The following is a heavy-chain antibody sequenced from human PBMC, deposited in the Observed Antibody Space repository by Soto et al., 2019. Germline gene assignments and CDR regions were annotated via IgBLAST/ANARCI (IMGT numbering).Heavy chain of an antibody. D-gene: IGHD2-21*02. V-gene: IGHV4-59*01. CDR3: ARDLWGYCGTDCYPLDV. Sequence: SETLSLTCTVSGGSISRYYWSWIRQPPGKGLEWIGYMYNTGSTVYNPPFKSRVTISVDTSKNQFSLKLNSVTAADTAVYYGARDLWGYCGTDCYPLDVWGQGTTVTVSS. J-gene: IGHJ6*02. CDR1: GGSISRYY. CDR2: MYNTGST.